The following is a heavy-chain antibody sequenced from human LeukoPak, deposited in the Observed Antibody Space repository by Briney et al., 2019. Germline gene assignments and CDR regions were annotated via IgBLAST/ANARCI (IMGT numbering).Heavy chain of an antibody. Sequence: GGSLRLSCAASGFPFNTYVMSWVRQAPGKGLEWVSAINGGGSNTYYADSVKGRFTISRDNSKNMVYLQMNNLRADDTAVYYCAKDSHFDSWGQGALVTVSS. CDR1: GFPFNTYV. V-gene: IGHV3-23*01. CDR3: AKDSHFDS. CDR2: INGGGSNT. J-gene: IGHJ4*02.